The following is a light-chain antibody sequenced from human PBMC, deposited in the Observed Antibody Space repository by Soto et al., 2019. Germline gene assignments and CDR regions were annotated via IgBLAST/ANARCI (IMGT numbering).Light chain of an antibody. CDR2: AAS. V-gene: IGKV1-8*01. Sequence: AIRMTQSPSSFSASTGDRVTITCRASQGISSYLAWYQQKPGKAPKLLIYAASTLQSGVPSRFSGSGSGTDFTLTISCLQSEDFATYYCQQYYSYPQTFGPRTKVDIK. J-gene: IGKJ3*01. CDR1: QGISSY. CDR3: QQYYSYPQT.